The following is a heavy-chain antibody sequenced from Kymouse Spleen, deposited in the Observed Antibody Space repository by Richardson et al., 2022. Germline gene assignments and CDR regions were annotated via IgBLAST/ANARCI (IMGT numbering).Heavy chain of an antibody. Sequence: EVQLVESGGGLVQPGGSLRLSCAASGFTFSSYAMSWVRQAPGKGLEWVSAISGSGGSTYYADSVKGRFTISRDNSKNTLYLQMNSLRAEDTAVYYCAKRGPLEYSVYYGMDVWGQGTTVTVSS. CDR1: GFTFSSYA. CDR2: ISGSGGST. D-gene: IGHD6-6*01. V-gene: IGHV3-23*04. J-gene: IGHJ6*02. CDR3: AKRGPLEYSVYYGMDV.